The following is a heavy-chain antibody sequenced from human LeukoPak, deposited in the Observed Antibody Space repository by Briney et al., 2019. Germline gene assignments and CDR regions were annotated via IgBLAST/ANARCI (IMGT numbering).Heavy chain of an antibody. CDR3: ARGVLASGIGWFDP. V-gene: IGHV4-4*07. CDR1: GGFTSTYF. D-gene: IGHD1-26*01. CDR2: IYTSGTT. Sequence: PSETLSLTCTVSGGFTSTYFWSWIRQPAGKALEWIGRIYTSGTTNYNPSLMSRVTMSIDTSKNQFSLRLSSVTAADTAVYYCARGVLASGIGWFDPWGQGSLVTVSS. J-gene: IGHJ5*02.